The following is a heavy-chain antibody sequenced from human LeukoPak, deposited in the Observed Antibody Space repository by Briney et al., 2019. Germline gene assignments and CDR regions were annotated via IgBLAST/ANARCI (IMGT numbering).Heavy chain of an antibody. Sequence: SETLSLTCTVSGGSISSYYWSWIRQPPGKGLEWIGYIYYSGSTNYNPSLKSRVTISVDTSKNQFSLKLSSVTAADTAVYYCAAGLGYDSSGLDYWGQGTPVTVSS. J-gene: IGHJ4*02. CDR2: IYYSGST. V-gene: IGHV4-59*01. CDR3: AAGLGYDSSGLDY. CDR1: GGSISSYY. D-gene: IGHD3-22*01.